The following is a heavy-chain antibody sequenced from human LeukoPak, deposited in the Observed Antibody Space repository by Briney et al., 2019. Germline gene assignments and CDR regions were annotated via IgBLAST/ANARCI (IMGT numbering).Heavy chain of an antibody. J-gene: IGHJ4*02. D-gene: IGHD3-22*01. V-gene: IGHV3-74*01. CDR2: INSDGSST. Sequence: GGSLRLSCAASGFTFDDYGMSWVRQAPGKGLVWVSRINSDGSSTSYADSVKGRFTISRDNAKNTLYLQMNSLRAEDTAVYYCARDYYYDSSPPFDYWGQGTLVTVSS. CDR1: GFTFDDYG. CDR3: ARDYYYDSSPPFDY.